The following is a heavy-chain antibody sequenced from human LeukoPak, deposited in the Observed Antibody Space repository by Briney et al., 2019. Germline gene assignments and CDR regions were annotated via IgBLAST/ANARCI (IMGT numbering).Heavy chain of an antibody. D-gene: IGHD3-22*01. CDR2: INWNGGST. Sequence: GGSLRLSCAASGFTFDDYGMSWVRQAPGKGLEWVSGINWNGGSTGYADSVKGRFTISRDNAKNSPYLQMNSLRAEDTALYYCARAAPGAYYDSSGYYYNYWGQGTLVTVSS. V-gene: IGHV3-20*04. CDR1: GFTFDDYG. J-gene: IGHJ4*02. CDR3: ARAAPGAYYDSSGYYYNY.